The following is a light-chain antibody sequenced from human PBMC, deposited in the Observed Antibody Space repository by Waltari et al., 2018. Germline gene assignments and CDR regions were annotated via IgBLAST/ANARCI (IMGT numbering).Light chain of an antibody. CDR1: SSDVGGHNY. V-gene: IGLV2-14*01. CDR3: SSYTSSSTVV. Sequence: QSALTQPASVSGSPGQSITISCTGTSSDVGGHNYASWYQHHPGQAPKLMIYEVNKRPSGVSTRFSGSKSGNTASLTISDLQAEDEADYHCSSYTSSSTVVFGGGTKLTVL. J-gene: IGLJ2*01. CDR2: EVN.